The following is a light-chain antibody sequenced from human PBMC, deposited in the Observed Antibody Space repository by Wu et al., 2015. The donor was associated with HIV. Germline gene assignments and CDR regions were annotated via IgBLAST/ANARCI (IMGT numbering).Light chain of an antibody. J-gene: IGKJ1*01. CDR3: QEYRYSRT. CDR2: GAS. CDR1: QSLSSSY. Sequence: IVLTQSPGTLSLSPGERATLSCRASQSLSSSYLGWYQQSPGQAPRLLIYGASTRATGIPDRFSGSGSGTDFTLTISRLEPEDFAVYYCQEYRYSRTFGPGAKVEIK. V-gene: IGKV3-20*01.